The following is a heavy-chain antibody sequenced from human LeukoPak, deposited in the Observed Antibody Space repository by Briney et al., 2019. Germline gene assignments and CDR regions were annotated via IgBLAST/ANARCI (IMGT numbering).Heavy chain of an antibody. D-gene: IGHD4-17*01. J-gene: IGHJ4*02. V-gene: IGHV4-34*01. Sequence: SETLSLTCAVYGGSFSGYYWSWIRQPPGKGLEWIGEINHSGSTNYNPSLKSRVTISVDTSKNQFSLKLSSVTAADTAVYYFARDSVTRVLDYWGQGTLVTVSS. CDR2: INHSGST. CDR3: ARDSVTRVLDY. CDR1: GGSFSGYY.